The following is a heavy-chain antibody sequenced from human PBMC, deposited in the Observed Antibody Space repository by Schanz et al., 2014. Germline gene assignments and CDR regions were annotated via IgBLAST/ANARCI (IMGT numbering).Heavy chain of an antibody. V-gene: IGHV3-23*01. CDR3: SKDKQGSRSDDS. D-gene: IGHD2-15*01. J-gene: IGHJ5*01. CDR2: ITTGGNT. CDR1: GFTFSSYA. Sequence: EVHLLESGGGLVQPGGSLRLSCAASGFTFSSYAMSWVRQTPGKGLEWVSSITTGGNTYYRDSVKGRFIVSRDNSKNTLYLEMNRLRVDDTAVYYCSKDKQGSRSDDSWGQGTLVTVSS.